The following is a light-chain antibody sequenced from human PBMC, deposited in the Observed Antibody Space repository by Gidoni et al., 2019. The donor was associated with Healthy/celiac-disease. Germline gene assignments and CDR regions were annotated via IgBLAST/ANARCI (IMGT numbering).Light chain of an antibody. CDR1: QSISSY. J-gene: IGKJ2*01. CDR3: QQSYSTRYT. CDR2: AAS. V-gene: IGKV1-39*01. Sequence: QMTQSPSSLSASVGDRVTITCRASQSISSYLNWYQQKPGKAPKLLIYAASSLQSGVPSRFSGSGPGTDFTLTISSLQPEDFATYYCQQSYSTRYTFGQGTKLEIK.